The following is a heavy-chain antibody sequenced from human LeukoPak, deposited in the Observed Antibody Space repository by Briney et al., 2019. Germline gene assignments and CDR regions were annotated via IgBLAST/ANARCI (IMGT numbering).Heavy chain of an antibody. D-gene: IGHD3-22*01. J-gene: IGHJ6*03. V-gene: IGHV3-48*01. CDR3: AKDPQGSGSYYYYMDV. CDR1: GFTFSSYS. CDR2: ISSLSGTI. Sequence: GGSLRLSCAASGFTFSSYSMNWVRQAPGEGLEWVSYISSLSGTIYYADSVKGRFTISRDNAKNSVYLQMGSLRAEDTAVYYCAKDPQGSGSYYYYMDVWGKGTTVTISS.